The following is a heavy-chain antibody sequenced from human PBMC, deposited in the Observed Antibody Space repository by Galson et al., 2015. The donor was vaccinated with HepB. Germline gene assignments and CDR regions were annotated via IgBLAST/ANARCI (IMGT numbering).Heavy chain of an antibody. CDR2: ISAYNGNT. J-gene: IGHJ4*02. D-gene: IGHD3-22*01. Sequence: SVKVSCKASGYTFTNYGISWVRQAPGQGLEWMGWISAYNGNTNYAQKLQGRVTMTTDTSTSTAYMELRSLRFDDTAVYYCARDFGAGESYYDSSGYYRPPDSRGQGPLVTVSS. CDR3: ARDFGAGESYYDSSGYYRPPDS. CDR1: GYTFTNYG. V-gene: IGHV1-18*04.